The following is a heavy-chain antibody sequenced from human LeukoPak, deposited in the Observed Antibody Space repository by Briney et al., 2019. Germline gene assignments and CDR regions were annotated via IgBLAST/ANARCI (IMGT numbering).Heavy chain of an antibody. CDR3: AKDVPGYSSGWYDY. CDR2: ISGSGGST. D-gene: IGHD6-19*01. Sequence: GGSLRLSCAASGFTFSSYAMSWVRQARGKGLEWVSAISGSGGSTYYADSVKGRFTISRDNSKNTLYLQMNSLRAEDTAVYYCAKDVPGYSSGWYDYWGQGTLVTVSS. CDR1: GFTFSSYA. V-gene: IGHV3-23*01. J-gene: IGHJ4*02.